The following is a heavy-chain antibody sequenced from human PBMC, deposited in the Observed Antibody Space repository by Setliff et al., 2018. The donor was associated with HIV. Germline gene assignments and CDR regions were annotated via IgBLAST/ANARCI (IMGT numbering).Heavy chain of an antibody. CDR2: IFASGSS. CDR3: AREHCSGGSCNGFDI. J-gene: IGHJ3*02. V-gene: IGHV4-4*09. CDR1: GGSISSYC. Sequence: SETLSLTCTVSGGSISSYCWNWIRQPPGKGLEWIGYIFASGSSLYNPSLQSRVSISIDTSKNQFSLKLGSVTAADTAMYYCAREHCSGGSCNGFDIWGQGTMVTVSS. D-gene: IGHD2-15*01.